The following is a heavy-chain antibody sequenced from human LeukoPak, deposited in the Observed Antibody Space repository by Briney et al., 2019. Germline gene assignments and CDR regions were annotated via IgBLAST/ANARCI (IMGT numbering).Heavy chain of an antibody. Sequence: PSETLSLTCTVSGGSISSYYWGWIRQPPGKGLEWIGSIYYSGSTYYNPSLKSRVTISVDTSKNQFSLKLSSVTAADTAVYYCARRPMYSSSSSYYFDYWGQGTRVTVSS. CDR3: ARRPMYSSSSSYYFDY. CDR1: GGSISSYY. J-gene: IGHJ4*02. CDR2: IYYSGST. V-gene: IGHV4-39*01. D-gene: IGHD6-6*01.